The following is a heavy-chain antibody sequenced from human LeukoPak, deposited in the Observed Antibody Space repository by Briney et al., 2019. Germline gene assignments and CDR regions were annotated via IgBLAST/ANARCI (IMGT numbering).Heavy chain of an antibody. CDR2: IYSGGST. Sequence: GGSLRLSCAASEFSVGSNYMTWVRQAPGKGLEWVSLIYSGGSTYYADSVKGRFTVSRDNSKNTLYLQMNSLRAEDTAVYYCARILDSAWGELGYWGQGTLVTVSS. V-gene: IGHV3-66*01. CDR3: ARILDSAWGELGY. CDR1: EFSVGSNY. J-gene: IGHJ4*02. D-gene: IGHD6-19*01.